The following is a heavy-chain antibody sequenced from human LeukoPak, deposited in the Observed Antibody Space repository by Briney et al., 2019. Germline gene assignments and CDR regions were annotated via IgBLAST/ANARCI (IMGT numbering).Heavy chain of an antibody. D-gene: IGHD6-19*01. V-gene: IGHV4-39*01. CDR2: IYYTGST. J-gene: IGHJ4*02. Sequence: SETLSLTCTVSGGSISSSSYYWGWIRQPPGKGMEWIGTIYYTGSTYYNPSLKSRVTISVDTSKNQCSLKVTSVTAADTAVYYCARRRGWYPVDYWGQGTLVTVSS. CDR3: ARRRGWYPVDY. CDR1: GGSISSSSYY.